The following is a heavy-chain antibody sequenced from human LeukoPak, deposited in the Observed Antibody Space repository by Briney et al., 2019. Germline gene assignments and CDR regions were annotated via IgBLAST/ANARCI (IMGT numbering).Heavy chain of an antibody. Sequence: GRSLRLSCAASGFTFSSYAMHRVRQAPGKGLERVAVISYDGSNKYYADSVKGRFTISRDNSKNTLYLQMNSLRAEDTAVYYCARDLTTAGSYWGQGTLVTASS. D-gene: IGHD4-17*01. CDR2: ISYDGSNK. J-gene: IGHJ4*02. V-gene: IGHV3-30-3*01. CDR1: GFTFSSYA. CDR3: ARDLTTAGSY.